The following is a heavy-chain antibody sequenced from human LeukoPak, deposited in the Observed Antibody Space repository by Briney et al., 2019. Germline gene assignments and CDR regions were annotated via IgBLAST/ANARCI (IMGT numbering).Heavy chain of an antibody. CDR3: ASFPSTAYCGGDCYPDQVPFDI. CDR1: GFTFSSYA. D-gene: IGHD2-21*02. V-gene: IGHV3-30-3*01. CDR2: ISYDGSNK. Sequence: GGSLRLSCAASGFTFSSYAMHWVRQAPGKGLEWVAVISYDGSNKYYADSVKGRFTISRDNSKNTLYLQMNNLRAEDTAVYYCASFPSTAYCGGDCYPDQVPFDIWGQGTMVTVSS. J-gene: IGHJ3*02.